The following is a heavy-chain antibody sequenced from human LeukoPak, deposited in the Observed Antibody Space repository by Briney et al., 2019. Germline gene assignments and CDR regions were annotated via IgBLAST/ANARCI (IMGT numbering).Heavy chain of an antibody. Sequence: SETLSLTRTVSGGSISSYYWSWIRQPPGKGLEWIGYIYYSGSTNYNPSLKSRVTISVDTSKNQFSLKLSSVTAADTAVYYCVGGSPDAFDIWGQGTMVTVSS. J-gene: IGHJ3*02. CDR1: GGSISSYY. D-gene: IGHD1-26*01. V-gene: IGHV4-59*01. CDR3: VGGSPDAFDI. CDR2: IYYSGST.